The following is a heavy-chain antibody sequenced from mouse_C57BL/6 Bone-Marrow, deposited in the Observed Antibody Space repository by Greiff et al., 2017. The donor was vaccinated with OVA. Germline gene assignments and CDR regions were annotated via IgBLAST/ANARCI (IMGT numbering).Heavy chain of an antibody. D-gene: IGHD2-5*01. Sequence: QVHVKQPGAELVRPGSSVKLSCKASGYTFTSYWMDWVKQRPGQGLEWIGNIYPSDSETHYNQKFKDKATLTVDKSSSTAYMQLSSLTSEDSAVYYCARGDSNSFDYWGQGTTLTVSS. CDR2: IYPSDSET. J-gene: IGHJ2*01. V-gene: IGHV1-61*01. CDR3: ARGDSNSFDY. CDR1: GYTFTSYW.